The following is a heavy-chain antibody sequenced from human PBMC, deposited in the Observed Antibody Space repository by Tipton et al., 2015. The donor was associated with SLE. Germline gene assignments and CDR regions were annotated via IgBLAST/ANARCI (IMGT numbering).Heavy chain of an antibody. CDR2: ISHTGST. J-gene: IGHJ4*02. CDR1: GGSIMAYY. CDR3: ATRSRSSWYFFGY. D-gene: IGHD6-13*01. V-gene: IGHV4-34*01. Sequence: LRLSCAVYGGSIMAYYWSRIRQPPGKGLEWIGEISHTGSTNFNPSLKRRVAISADTSKRQFSLKLSSVTAADTDGYYCATRSRSSWYFFGYWGQGTLVTVSS.